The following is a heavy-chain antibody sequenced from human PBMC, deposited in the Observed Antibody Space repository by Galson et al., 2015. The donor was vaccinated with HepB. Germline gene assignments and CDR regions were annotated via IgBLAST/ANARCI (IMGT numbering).Heavy chain of an antibody. V-gene: IGHV3-23*01. CDR2: ISGSGGST. CDR3: AKSPRPIVLMVYAYGVQQQLATEYSFDY. D-gene: IGHD2-8*01. J-gene: IGHJ4*02. CDR1: GFTFSSYA. Sequence: SLRLSCADSGFTFSSYAMSRVRQAPGEGLEWVSAISGSGGSTYYADSVKGRVTISRDNSKNTLYLQMNSLRAENTAVYYCAKSPRPIVLMVYAYGVQQQLATEYSFDYWGQGTLVTVSS.